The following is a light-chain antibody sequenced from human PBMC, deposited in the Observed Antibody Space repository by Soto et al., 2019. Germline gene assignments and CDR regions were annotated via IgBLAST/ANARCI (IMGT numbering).Light chain of an antibody. Sequence: DIQMTQSPSSVSASVGDRVTITCRASQDINNWLAWYQQEPGKAPKLLINAASGLQSGVPSRFSGSGSGTDFTLTISSLQPEDFATYYCQKANSFPYTFAQGTKLEIK. CDR2: AAS. V-gene: IGKV1-12*01. J-gene: IGKJ2*01. CDR3: QKANSFPYT. CDR1: QDINNW.